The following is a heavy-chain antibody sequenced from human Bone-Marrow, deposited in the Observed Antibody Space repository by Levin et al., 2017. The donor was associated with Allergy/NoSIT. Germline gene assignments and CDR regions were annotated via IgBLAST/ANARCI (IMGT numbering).Heavy chain of an antibody. CDR3: AGYTAGEH. J-gene: IGHJ4*02. V-gene: IGHV3-66*01. CDR1: GFTVYNNY. Sequence: QPGESLKISCAASGFTVYNNYMTWVRQAPGKGLEWVSLIYSGGNTRYADSLKGRFTISRDSSKNTLYLQMNSLRVEDTAVYYCAGYTAGEHWGQGALVIVSS. CDR2: IYSGGNT. D-gene: IGHD5-18*01.